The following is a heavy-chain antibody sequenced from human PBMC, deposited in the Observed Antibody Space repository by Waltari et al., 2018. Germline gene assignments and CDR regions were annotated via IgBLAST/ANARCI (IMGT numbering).Heavy chain of an antibody. CDR1: GYTFTSYY. D-gene: IGHD6-13*01. CDR2: INPSGGST. V-gene: IGHV1-46*01. J-gene: IGHJ2*01. CDR3: ARGPSSSWYVNWYFDL. Sequence: QVQLVQSGAEVKKPGASVKVSCKASGYTFTSYYMHWVRQAPGQGLEWMGIINPSGGSTSYAQKFQGRVTISVDTSKNQFSLKLKSVTAADTAVYYCARGPSSSWYVNWYFDLWGRGTLVTVSS.